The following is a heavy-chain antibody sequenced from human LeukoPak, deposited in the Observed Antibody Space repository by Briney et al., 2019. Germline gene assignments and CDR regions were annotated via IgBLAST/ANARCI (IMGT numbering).Heavy chain of an antibody. J-gene: IGHJ4*02. V-gene: IGHV1-69*13. D-gene: IGHD5-18*01. CDR3: ARDWDSYGAFDY. Sequence: ASVTVSCKASGGTFSSYAISWVRQAPGQGLEWMGGIIPIFGTANYAQKFQGRVTITADESTSTAYMELSSLRSEDTAVYYCARDWDSYGAFDYWGQGTLVTVSS. CDR2: IIPIFGTA. CDR1: GGTFSSYA.